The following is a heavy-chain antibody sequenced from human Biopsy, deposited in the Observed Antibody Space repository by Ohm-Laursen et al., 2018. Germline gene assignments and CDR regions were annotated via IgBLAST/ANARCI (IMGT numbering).Heavy chain of an antibody. D-gene: IGHD3-10*01. J-gene: IGHJ5*01. CDR2: ISSSSDNI. CDR1: GFTLSSYS. CDR3: ATELLPPGVGGPWLDS. V-gene: IGHV3-21*01. Sequence: SLRLSCAASGFTLSSYSMNWVRQTPGKGLEWVSTISSSSDNIYYVDSVKSRFTISRDNAKNSLYLQMNSLRAADTAIYYCATELLPPGVGGPWLDSWGQGTPVTVSS.